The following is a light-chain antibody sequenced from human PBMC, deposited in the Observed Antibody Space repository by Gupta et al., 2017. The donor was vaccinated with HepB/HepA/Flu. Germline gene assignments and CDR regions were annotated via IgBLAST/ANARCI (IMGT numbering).Light chain of an antibody. Sequence: QSALTQPASVSGSPGQSITISCTGTGSDIGDYNYVCWYQHHPGQAPKLMIYDVTKRPSGVSNRFSGSKSGNTASLTISGLQAEDEADYYCSSYTTSSTWVFGGGTKLTVL. CDR3: SSYTTSSTWV. CDR2: DVT. V-gene: IGLV2-14*03. J-gene: IGLJ3*02. CDR1: GSDIGDYNY.